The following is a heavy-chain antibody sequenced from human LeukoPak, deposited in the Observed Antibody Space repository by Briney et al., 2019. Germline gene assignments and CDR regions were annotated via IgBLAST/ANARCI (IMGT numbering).Heavy chain of an antibody. V-gene: IGHV3-11*01. CDR1: GFTFSDYY. Sequence: GGSLRLSCAASGFTFSDYYMSWIRQAPGKGLEWVSYISSSGSTIYYADSVKGRFTISRDNAKNSLFLQMNSLRAEDTAVYSCASRGRGYDYGMDVWGQGTTVTVSS. D-gene: IGHD1-26*01. CDR3: ASRGRGYDYGMDV. J-gene: IGHJ6*02. CDR2: ISSSGSTI.